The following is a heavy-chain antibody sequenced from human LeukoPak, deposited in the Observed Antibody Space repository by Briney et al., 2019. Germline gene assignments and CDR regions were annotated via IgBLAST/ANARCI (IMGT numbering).Heavy chain of an antibody. CDR2: VNRDGSET. J-gene: IGHJ6*02. CDR3: ARNNGMDV. V-gene: IGHV3-7*03. Sequence: QSGGSLRLSCAASGFTLSNHWMTWVRQVPGRGPEWVANVNRDGSETYYLDSVKGRFTISKDNAKSSLYLQMNSLRAEDTALYHCARNNGMDVWGQGTTVIVSS. CDR1: GFTLSNHW.